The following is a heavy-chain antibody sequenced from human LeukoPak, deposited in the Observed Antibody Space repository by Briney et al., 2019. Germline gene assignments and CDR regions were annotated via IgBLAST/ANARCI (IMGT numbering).Heavy chain of an antibody. D-gene: IGHD4-17*01. CDR3: AREANDGDYPHFDY. J-gene: IGHJ4*02. Sequence: ASVKVSCKASGYTFTGYYMHWVRQAPGQGLEWMGRINPNSGGTNYAQKFQGRVTMTRDTSISTAYMELSRLRSDDTAVYYCAREANDGDYPHFDYWGQGTLVTVSS. V-gene: IGHV1-2*06. CDR2: INPNSGGT. CDR1: GYTFTGYY.